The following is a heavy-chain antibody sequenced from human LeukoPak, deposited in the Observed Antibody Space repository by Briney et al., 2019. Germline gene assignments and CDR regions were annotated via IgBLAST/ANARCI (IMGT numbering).Heavy chain of an antibody. V-gene: IGHV1-69*05. CDR1: GGTFSSYA. D-gene: IGHD5-18*01. Sequence: SVKVSCKASGGTFSSYAISWVRQAPGQGLEWMGGIIPIFGTANYAQEFQGRVTITTDESTSTAYMELSSLRSEDTAVYYCARGVPTAMAIGWFDPWGQGTLVTVSS. J-gene: IGHJ5*02. CDR2: IIPIFGTA. CDR3: ARGVPTAMAIGWFDP.